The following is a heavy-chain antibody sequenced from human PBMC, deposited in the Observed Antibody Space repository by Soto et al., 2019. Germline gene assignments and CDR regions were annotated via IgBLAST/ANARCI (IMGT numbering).Heavy chain of an antibody. CDR1: GFSFSNSA. D-gene: IGHD3-9*01. V-gene: IGHV3-23*01. J-gene: IGHJ4*02. CDR3: AKVPQWVLRYHDWFFDY. Sequence: EVQLLESGGGLVQPGGSLRLSCAVSGFSFSNSAMTWVRQAPGKGLEWVSGIRGSGDITYNTDSVKGRFAISRYTSKNVVYLQMRSLRAEDTAVYYCAKVPQWVLRYHDWFFDYWGQGPLVTVSS. CDR2: IRGSGDIT.